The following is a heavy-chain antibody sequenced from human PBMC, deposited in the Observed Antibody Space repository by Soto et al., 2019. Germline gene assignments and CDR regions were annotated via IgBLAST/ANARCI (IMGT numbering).Heavy chain of an antibody. J-gene: IGHJ6*02. CDR2: IYYSGST. D-gene: IGHD5-18*01. V-gene: IGHV4-31*03. CDR3: ARWRGYSSVQYGMDV. Sequence: SETLSLTCTVSGGSISSGGYYWSWIRQHPGKGLEWIGYIYYSGSTYYNPSLKSRVTISVDTSKNQFSLKLSSVTAADTAVYYCARWRGYSSVQYGMDVWGQGTTVTVSS. CDR1: GGSISSGGYY.